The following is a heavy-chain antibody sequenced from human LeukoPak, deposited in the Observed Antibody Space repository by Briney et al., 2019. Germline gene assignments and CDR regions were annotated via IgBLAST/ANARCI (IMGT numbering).Heavy chain of an antibody. CDR3: ARVVPAAIRGPYYYYYYMDV. CDR2: IYTSGST. CDR1: GGSISSGSYC. D-gene: IGHD2-2*02. J-gene: IGHJ6*03. V-gene: IGHV4-61*02. Sequence: PSQTLSLTCTVSGGSISSGSYCWSWIRQPAGKGLEWIGRIYTSGSTNYNPSLKSRVTISVDTSKNQFSLKLSSVTAADTAVYYCARVVPAAIRGPYYYYYYMDVWGKGTTVTVSS.